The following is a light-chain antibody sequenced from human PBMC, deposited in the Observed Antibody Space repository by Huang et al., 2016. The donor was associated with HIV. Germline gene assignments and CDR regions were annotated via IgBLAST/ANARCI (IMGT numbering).Light chain of an antibody. V-gene: IGKV1-39*01. CDR3: QQSYNTPPT. Sequence: DIQMNQSPASLSASVGDRVTITCRATQSIINYVNWYQQKPGKAPTLLIYGASTLQSGVPSRFSGSGSGTDFTLTISSLQPEDFTTYYCQQSYNTPPTFGQGTKVEI. J-gene: IGKJ1*01. CDR1: QSIINY. CDR2: GAS.